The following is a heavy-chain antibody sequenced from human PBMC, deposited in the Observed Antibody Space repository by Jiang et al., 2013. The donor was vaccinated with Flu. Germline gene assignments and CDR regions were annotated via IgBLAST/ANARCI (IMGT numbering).Heavy chain of an antibody. CDR2: IRYDGGNQ. Sequence: VQLLESGGRVVQPGGSLRLSCAASGFTFRDYSMHWVRQAPGKGLEWVTFIRYDGGNQYYADSVKGRFTVSRDNSKNTLYLQMNSLRTEDTATYYCAKDYTSSSEPYLLTPWGQGTLVSVSS. CDR1: GFTFRDYS. J-gene: IGHJ4*02. D-gene: IGHD6-13*01. CDR3: AKDYTSSSEPYLLTP. V-gene: IGHV3-30*02.